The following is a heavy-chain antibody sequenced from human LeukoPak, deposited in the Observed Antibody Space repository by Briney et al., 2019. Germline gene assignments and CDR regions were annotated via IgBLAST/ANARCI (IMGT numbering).Heavy chain of an antibody. J-gene: IGHJ5*02. D-gene: IGHD3-10*01. CDR2: ISSSSSYI. V-gene: IGHV3-21*01. CDR3: ARDFRGTYYYGSGSPKRWFDP. CDR1: GFTFSSYS. Sequence: PGGSLRLSCAASGFTFSSYSMNWVRQAPGKGLEWVSSISSSSSYIYYADSVKGRFTISRANAKKSLYLQMNILRAEDTAVYYCARDFRGTYYYGSGSPKRWFDPWGQGTLVTVSS.